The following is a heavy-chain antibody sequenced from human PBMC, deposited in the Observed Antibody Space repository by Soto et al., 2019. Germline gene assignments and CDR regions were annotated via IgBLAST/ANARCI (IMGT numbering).Heavy chain of an antibody. J-gene: IGHJ5*02. CDR1: GGAFSGYY. CDR2: VIHSGST. Sequence: PSETLSLTCAVYGGAFSGYYWSWTRQPPGKGLEWIGEVIHSGSTNYNPSLKSRVTITVDTSKNQFSLNLSSVTAADTAVYYCAYCGGDCYRWFDPWGQGTLVTVSS. V-gene: IGHV4-34*12. D-gene: IGHD2-21*02. CDR3: AYCGGDCYRWFDP.